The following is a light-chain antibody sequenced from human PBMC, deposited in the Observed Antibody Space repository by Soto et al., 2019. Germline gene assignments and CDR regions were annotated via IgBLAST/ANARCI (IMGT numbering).Light chain of an antibody. CDR3: AAWDDNLNAYV. V-gene: IGLV1-47*02. CDR2: LGD. CDR1: TSNIGTFY. J-gene: IGLJ1*01. Sequence: QSVLTQPPSASSTPGHTFTISCSGRTSNIGTFYVYWYQHLPGTAPKLLIYLGDQRASGVSDRCSVSKSGTSASLAINGRRSDDEADYYCAAWDDNLNAYVFGSGTKLTVL.